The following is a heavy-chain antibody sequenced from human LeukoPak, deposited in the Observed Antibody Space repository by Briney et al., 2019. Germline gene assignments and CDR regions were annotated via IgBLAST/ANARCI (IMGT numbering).Heavy chain of an antibody. Sequence: SETLSLTYTVSGYSISSGYYWGWIRQPPGKGLEWIASISHSGSTYYNPSLKSRVTISVDTSKNQFSLKLSSVTAAGTAVYYCARVSSYDFWSGYYIPDYWGQGTLVTVSS. V-gene: IGHV4-38-2*02. D-gene: IGHD3-3*01. CDR2: ISHSGST. J-gene: IGHJ4*02. CDR1: GYSISSGYY. CDR3: ARVSSYDFWSGYYIPDY.